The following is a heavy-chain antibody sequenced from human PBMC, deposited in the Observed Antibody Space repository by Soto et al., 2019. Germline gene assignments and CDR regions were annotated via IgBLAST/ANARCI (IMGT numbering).Heavy chain of an antibody. J-gene: IGHJ5*02. CDR2: IYWDDDN. D-gene: IGHD3-10*01. CDR3: AHYVSASPAGWFDP. Sequence: QITLKESGPALVKPTQTLTLTCTFSGFSLSTSGEAVGWIRQPPGEALEWLALIYWDDDNRYNPTLKTRLTITKDTSKNQVVLTLTNMDPEDTATYYCAHYVSASPAGWFDPWGQGILVTVSS. V-gene: IGHV2-5*02. CDR1: GFSLSTSGEA.